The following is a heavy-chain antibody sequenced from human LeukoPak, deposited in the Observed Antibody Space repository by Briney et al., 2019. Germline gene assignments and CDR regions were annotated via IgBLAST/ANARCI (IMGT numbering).Heavy chain of an antibody. CDR1: GYTFTGYY. V-gene: IGHV1-2*02. D-gene: IGHD3-3*01. J-gene: IGHJ3*02. CDR3: ARGGVGDDYDAFDI. CDR2: INPNSGGT. Sequence: ASVKVSCKASGYTFTGYYVHWVRQAPGQGLEWMGWINPNSGGTNYAQKFQGRVTMTRHTSISTAHMELSRLTSDDTAVYYCARGGVGDDYDAFDIWGQGTMVTVS.